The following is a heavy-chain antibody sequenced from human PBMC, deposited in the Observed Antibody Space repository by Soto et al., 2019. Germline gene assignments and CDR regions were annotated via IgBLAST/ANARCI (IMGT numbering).Heavy chain of an antibody. D-gene: IGHD3-10*01. V-gene: IGHV3-30*04. J-gene: IGHJ4*02. Sequence: PGGSLRLSCAASGFTFSRYAIHGVRQAPGKGLEWVAVISRDGTNKYYVDSVKGRFTISRDNSRNTLYLQMNSLRHEDAAVYYCARSRSGAVADSFDFWGQGTLVTVSS. CDR1: GFTFSRYA. CDR2: ISRDGTNK. CDR3: ARSRSGAVADSFDF.